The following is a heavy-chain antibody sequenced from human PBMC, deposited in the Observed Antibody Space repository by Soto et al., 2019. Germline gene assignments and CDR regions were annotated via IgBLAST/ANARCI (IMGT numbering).Heavy chain of an antibody. J-gene: IGHJ3*01. Sequence: QMQLVQSGPEVKQPGTSVKVSCKASGFTLSSSALQWVRQTPGQRLEYMGWIGVGSKNKNYAENFHERVTITRDMSTNTAYMDLISLTSEDPAIYYCAAAVVPPSAGAFDVWGQGTMVTVS. CDR2: IGVGSKNK. V-gene: IGHV1-58*01. CDR1: GFTLSSSA. CDR3: AAAVVPPSAGAFDV. D-gene: IGHD2-15*01.